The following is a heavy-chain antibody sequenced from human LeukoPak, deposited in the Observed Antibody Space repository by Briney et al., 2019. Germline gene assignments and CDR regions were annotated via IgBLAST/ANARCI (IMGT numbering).Heavy chain of an antibody. D-gene: IGHD1-1*01. Sequence: SETLSLTCTVSGGSISSGGYYWSWIRQHPGEGLEWIGYIYYSGSTYYNPSLKSRVTISVDTSKNQFSLKLSSVTAADTAVYYCARVSGRWDLDYWGQGTLVTVSS. CDR3: ARVSGRWDLDY. CDR1: GGSISSGGYY. J-gene: IGHJ4*02. V-gene: IGHV4-31*03. CDR2: IYYSGST.